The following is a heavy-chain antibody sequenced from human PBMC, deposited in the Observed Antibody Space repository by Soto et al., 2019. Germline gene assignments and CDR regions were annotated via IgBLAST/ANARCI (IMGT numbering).Heavy chain of an antibody. J-gene: IGHJ4*02. D-gene: IGHD6-13*01. V-gene: IGHV4-61*01. CDR3: ARDKRSSRWIRYFDY. Sequence: LSLACTVSGGSLRSGSHYWSWIRQHPGKGLEGVGYIDYSGSTNYNPSLKGRVTISVATSKNHFSLKLSSVTAADTAVYFCARDKRSSRWIRYFDYWGQGTLVTVSS. CDR1: GGSLRSGSHY. CDR2: IDYSGST.